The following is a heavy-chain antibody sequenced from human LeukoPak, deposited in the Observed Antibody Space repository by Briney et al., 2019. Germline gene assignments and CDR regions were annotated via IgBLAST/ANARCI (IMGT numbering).Heavy chain of an antibody. CDR1: GYTFTSYG. J-gene: IGHJ5*02. Sequence: ASVKVSCKASGYTFTSYGISWVRQAPRQGLEWMGWISAYNGNTNYAQKLQGRVTMTTDTSTSTAYMELRSLRSDDTAVYYCARSPYCSSTSCRNRGFDNWFDPWGQGTLVTVSS. CDR2: ISAYNGNT. D-gene: IGHD2-2*01. V-gene: IGHV1-18*01. CDR3: ARSPYCSSTSCRNRGFDNWFDP.